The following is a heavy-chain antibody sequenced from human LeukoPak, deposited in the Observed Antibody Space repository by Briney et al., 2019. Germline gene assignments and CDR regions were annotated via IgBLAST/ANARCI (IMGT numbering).Heavy chain of an antibody. CDR1: GFALSNYW. V-gene: IGHV3-7*01. Sequence: GGSLRLSCAASGFALSNYWMSWVRQAPGKGLEWVANINQDGSEKYYVDSVKGRFAISRDNAKNSLYLQMNSLRAEDTAVYYCARVLMATIEIDYWGQGTLVTVSS. D-gene: IGHD5-24*01. CDR2: INQDGSEK. CDR3: ARVLMATIEIDY. J-gene: IGHJ4*02.